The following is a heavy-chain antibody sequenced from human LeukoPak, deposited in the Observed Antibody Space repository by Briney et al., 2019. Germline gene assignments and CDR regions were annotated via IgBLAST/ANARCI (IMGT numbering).Heavy chain of an antibody. Sequence: GASVKVSCKASGYTFTGHYVHWVRHAPGQGLEWMGWINVDNGGTNYAQNFQGRATMTRDTSISTAYMELSRLRSDDTAVYYCARPAKDYFDSNGHYSSYFFDYWGQGTLVTVSS. J-gene: IGHJ4*02. CDR3: ARPAKDYFDSNGHYSSYFFDY. CDR1: GYTFTGHY. CDR2: INVDNGGT. V-gene: IGHV1-2*02. D-gene: IGHD3-22*01.